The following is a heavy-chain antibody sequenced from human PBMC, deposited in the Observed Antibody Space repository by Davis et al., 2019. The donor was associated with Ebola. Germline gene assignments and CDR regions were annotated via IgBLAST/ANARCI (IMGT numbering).Heavy chain of an antibody. J-gene: IGHJ4*02. CDR2: ISYHGSNQ. Sequence: GGSLRLSCAASGFTFSRYAMHWVRQAPGKGLEWVAGISYHGSNQYYADSVKGRFTISRDNSKNTLYLQMNNVRTEDTAVYYCARPNDDFWSGYVYWGQGTLVTVSS. CDR1: GFTFSRYA. CDR3: ARPNDDFWSGYVY. V-gene: IGHV3-30-3*01. D-gene: IGHD3-3*01.